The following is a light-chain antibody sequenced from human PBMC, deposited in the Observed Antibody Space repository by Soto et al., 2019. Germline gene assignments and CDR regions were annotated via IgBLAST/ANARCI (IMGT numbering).Light chain of an antibody. CDR3: GADYGSGSNCVWGV. J-gene: IGLJ3*02. V-gene: IGLV9-49*01. Sequence: QPVLTQPPSASASLGASVTLTCTLSSGDSNYKVDWHQQRPGKGPRFVMRAGTGGIVGSKGDGSPDRFSVLGSGLNRYLNIKNIQEGAESDCHCGADYGSGSNCVWGVFGGGTKLTVL. CDR2: AGTGGIVG. CDR1: SGDSNYK.